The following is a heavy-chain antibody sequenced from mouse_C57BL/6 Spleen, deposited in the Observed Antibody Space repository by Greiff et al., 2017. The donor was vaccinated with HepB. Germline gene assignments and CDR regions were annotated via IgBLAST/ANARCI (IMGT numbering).Heavy chain of an antibody. CDR1: GYSITSGYY. Sequence: EVHLVESGPGLVKPSQSLSLTCSVTGYSITSGYYWNWIRQFPGNKLEWMGYISYDGSNNYNPSLKNRISITRDTSKNQFFLKLNSVTTEDTATYYCARGNYYGSSWYFDVWGTGTTVTVSS. CDR3: ARGNYYGSSWYFDV. J-gene: IGHJ1*03. D-gene: IGHD1-1*01. V-gene: IGHV3-6*01. CDR2: ISYDGSN.